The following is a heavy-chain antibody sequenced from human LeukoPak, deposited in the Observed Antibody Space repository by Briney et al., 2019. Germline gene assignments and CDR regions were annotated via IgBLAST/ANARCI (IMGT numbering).Heavy chain of an antibody. CDR3: ARGAVVDYDFWSGYRRYCYYGMDV. Sequence: SETLSLTCAVYGGSFSGYYWSWIRQPPGKGLEWIGEINHSGSTNYNPSLKSRVTISVDTSKNQFSLKLSSVTAADTAVYYCARGAVVDYDFWSGYRRYCYYGMDVWGQGTTVTVSS. CDR1: GGSFSGYY. D-gene: IGHD3-3*01. J-gene: IGHJ6*02. V-gene: IGHV4-34*01. CDR2: INHSGST.